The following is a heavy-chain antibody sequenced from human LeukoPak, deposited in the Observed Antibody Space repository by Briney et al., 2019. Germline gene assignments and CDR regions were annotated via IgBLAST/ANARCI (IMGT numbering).Heavy chain of an antibody. D-gene: IGHD2-2*01. Sequence: ASVKVSCKASGYTFTSYGISWVRQAPGQGLEWMGWISAYNGNTNYAQKLRGRVTMTTDTSTSTAYMELRSLRSDDTAVYFCARVGAYCTSSSCFNYWGQGNLVTVSS. V-gene: IGHV1-18*01. CDR1: GYTFTSYG. CDR3: ARVGAYCTSSSCFNY. CDR2: ISAYNGNT. J-gene: IGHJ4*02.